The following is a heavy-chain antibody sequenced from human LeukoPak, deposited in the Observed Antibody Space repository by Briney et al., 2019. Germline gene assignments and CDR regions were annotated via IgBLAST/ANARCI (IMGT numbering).Heavy chain of an antibody. CDR1: GFTFSSYA. CDR2: ISGSGGST. D-gene: IGHD2-2*01. Sequence: PGGSLRLSCAASGFTFSSYAMSWVRQAPGKGLEWVSAISGSGGSTYYADSVKGRFTISRDNSKNTLYLQMNSLRAEDTAVYYCAKETPGYCSSTSCPNWFDPWGQGTPVTVSS. J-gene: IGHJ5*02. V-gene: IGHV3-23*01. CDR3: AKETPGYCSSTSCPNWFDP.